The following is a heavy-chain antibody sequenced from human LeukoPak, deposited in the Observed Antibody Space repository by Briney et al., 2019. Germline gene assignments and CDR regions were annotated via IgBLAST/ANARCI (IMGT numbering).Heavy chain of an antibody. CDR1: GGSFSGYY. V-gene: IGHV4-34*01. Sequence: SETLSLTCAVYGGSFSGYYWSWLRQPPGKGLEWIGEINHSGSTNYNPSLKSRVTISVDTSKNQFSLKLSSVTAADTAVYYCARQYGATGLLGYYYYYMDVWGKGTTVTISS. D-gene: IGHD5-12*01. CDR3: ARQYGATGLLGYYYYYMDV. CDR2: INHSGST. J-gene: IGHJ6*03.